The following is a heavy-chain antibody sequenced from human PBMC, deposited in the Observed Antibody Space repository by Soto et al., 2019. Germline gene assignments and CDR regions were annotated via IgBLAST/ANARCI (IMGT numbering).Heavy chain of an antibody. Sequence: SGATLVNPTQTLTLTCTFSGFSLSTSGVGVGWIRQPPGKALEWLALIYWNDDKRYSPSLKSRLTITKDTSKNQVVLTMTNMDPVDTATYYCARPVDTAMVVDYWGQGTLVTVSS. CDR2: IYWNDDK. V-gene: IGHV2-5*01. D-gene: IGHD5-18*01. J-gene: IGHJ4*02. CDR1: GFSLSTSGVG. CDR3: ARPVDTAMVVDY.